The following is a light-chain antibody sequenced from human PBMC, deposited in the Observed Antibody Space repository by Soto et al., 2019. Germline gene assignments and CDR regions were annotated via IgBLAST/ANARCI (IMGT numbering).Light chain of an antibody. J-gene: IGLJ3*02. CDR1: SGHSSYA. CDR3: QTWGTGIQV. Sequence: QPVLTQSPSASASLGASVKLTGTLSSGHSSYAIAWHQQQPEKGPRYLMKLNSDGSHSKGDGIPDRFSGSSSGAERYLTISSLQSEDEADYYCQTWGTGIQVFVGGTKLTVL. CDR2: LNSDGSH. V-gene: IGLV4-69*01.